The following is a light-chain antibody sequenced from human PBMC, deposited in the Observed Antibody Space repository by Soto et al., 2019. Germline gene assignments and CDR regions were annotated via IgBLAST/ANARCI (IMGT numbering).Light chain of an antibody. Sequence: DIQMTQSPSTLSASVGDRVTITCRASQNINNWIAWYQQKPGKVPKFLIYDASTLESGVPSRFSGSGFGTEFSLTISSLQPDDFGSYYCQHMRTFGQGTKVEIK. CDR2: DAS. CDR3: QHMRT. CDR1: QNINNW. V-gene: IGKV1-5*01. J-gene: IGKJ1*01.